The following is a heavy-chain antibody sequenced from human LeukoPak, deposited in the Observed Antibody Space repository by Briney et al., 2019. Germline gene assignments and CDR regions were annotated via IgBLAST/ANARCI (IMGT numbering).Heavy chain of an antibody. CDR1: GGSISGSSYY. CDR2: IYYSGST. V-gene: IGHV4-39*07. Sequence: SETLSLTCTVSGGSISGSSYYWGWIRQPPGKGLEWIGSIYYSGSTYYNPSLKSRVTISVDTSKNQFSLKLSSVTAADTAVYYCARDKGDLLSLDYWGQGTLVTVSS. CDR3: ARDKGDLLSLDY. J-gene: IGHJ4*02. D-gene: IGHD2-15*01.